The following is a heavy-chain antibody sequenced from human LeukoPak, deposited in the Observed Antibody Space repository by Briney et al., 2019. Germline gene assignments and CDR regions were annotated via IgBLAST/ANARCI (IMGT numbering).Heavy chain of an antibody. V-gene: IGHV1-2*06. CDR1: GYTFTGYY. D-gene: IGHD2-2*01. CDR2: INPNSGGT. Sequence: ASVKVSCKASGYTFTGYYMHWVRQAPGQGLEWMGRINPNSGGTNYAQKFQGRVTMTRDTSISTAYMELSRLRSDDTAVYYCARVLVPAAIGYYYYMDVWGKGATVTVSS. J-gene: IGHJ6*03. CDR3: ARVLVPAAIGYYYYMDV.